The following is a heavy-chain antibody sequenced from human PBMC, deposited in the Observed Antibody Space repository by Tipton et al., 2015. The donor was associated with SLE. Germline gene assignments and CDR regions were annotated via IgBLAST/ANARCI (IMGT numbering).Heavy chain of an antibody. CDR3: ASDGVWNPI. J-gene: IGHJ3*02. Sequence: TLSLTCTVSGGSISSADYYWSWIRQPAGKGLEWIGYIYISGRTNYNPSLNSRVTISLDTSKNQFSLNLSSVTAADTAVYYCASDGVWNPIWGQGTMVTVSS. CDR1: GGSISSADYY. CDR2: IYISGRT. V-gene: IGHV4-61*09. D-gene: IGHD1-1*01.